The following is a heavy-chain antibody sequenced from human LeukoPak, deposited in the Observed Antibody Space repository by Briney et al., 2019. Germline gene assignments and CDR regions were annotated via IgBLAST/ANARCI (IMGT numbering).Heavy chain of an antibody. J-gene: IGHJ6*03. CDR1: GFTFSSYW. V-gene: IGHV3-74*01. CDR2: INNDRSST. D-gene: IGHD3-10*01. CDR3: ARVARGDYYYYYMDV. Sequence: GGSLRLSCGASGFTFSSYWMHWVRQAPGKGLVWVSRINNDRSSTSYADSVQGRFTISRDNAKNTLYLQMNSLRAEDTALYYCARVARGDYYYYYMDVWGKGTTVIVSS.